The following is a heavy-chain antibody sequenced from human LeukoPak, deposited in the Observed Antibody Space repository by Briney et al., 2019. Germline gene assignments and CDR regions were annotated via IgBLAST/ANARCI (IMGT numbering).Heavy chain of an antibody. D-gene: IGHD5-12*01. Sequence: GGSLRLSCAASGFSFSSYAMSWVRQAPGKGLEWVLNISGSGGSTYYADSVKGRFTISRDNSKNTLYLQMNSLRAEDTAVYYCAKDRGYSGYDYGSDAFDIWGQGKMVTVSS. CDR3: AKDRGYSGYDYGSDAFDI. CDR2: ISGSGGST. J-gene: IGHJ3*02. V-gene: IGHV3-23*01. CDR1: GFSFSSYA.